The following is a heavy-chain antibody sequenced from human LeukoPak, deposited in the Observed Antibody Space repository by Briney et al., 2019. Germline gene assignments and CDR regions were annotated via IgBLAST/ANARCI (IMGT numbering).Heavy chain of an antibody. J-gene: IGHJ4*02. CDR1: GFTFSSYG. CDR2: IRYDGSNK. V-gene: IGHV3-30*02. D-gene: IGHD3-22*01. Sequence: GGSLRLSCAASGFTFSSYGMHWVRQAPGKGLEWVAFIRYDGSNKYYADSVKGRFTISRDNSKNTLYLQMNSLRAEDTAVYYCARDPSPRTYYYDSSWGQGTLVTVSS. CDR3: ARDPSPRTYYYDSS.